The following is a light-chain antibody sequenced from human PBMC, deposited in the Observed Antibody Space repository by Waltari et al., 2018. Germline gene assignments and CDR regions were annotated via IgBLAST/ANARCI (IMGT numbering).Light chain of an antibody. Sequence: QSVVTHPPSRSGAPGQRVTIFCSGGSSNIGRSTVNWYQHVPGTAPKLLIYSNDQRPSGVPDRFSGSKSGTSASLAIGGLRSEDEADYYCAAWDDSLNAYVFGSGTRAAVL. CDR2: SND. J-gene: IGLJ1*01. V-gene: IGLV1-44*01. CDR1: SSNIGRST. CDR3: AAWDDSLNAYV.